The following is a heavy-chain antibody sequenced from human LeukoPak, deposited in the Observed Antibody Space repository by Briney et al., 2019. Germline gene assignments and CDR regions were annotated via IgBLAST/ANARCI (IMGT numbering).Heavy chain of an antibody. D-gene: IGHD2-15*01. Sequence: GGSLRLSCGVCGFTFSSYAMSWARQARGKGLEWVSAISGWGNDTFYANSVKGRFTISRDSPKNTLYLQTNSLRAKDTAVYYCAKGGSSSCYSPSDYWGQGTLVTVSS. CDR2: ISGWGNDT. V-gene: IGHV3-23*01. J-gene: IGHJ4*02. CDR3: AKGGSSSCYSPSDY. CDR1: GFTFSSYA.